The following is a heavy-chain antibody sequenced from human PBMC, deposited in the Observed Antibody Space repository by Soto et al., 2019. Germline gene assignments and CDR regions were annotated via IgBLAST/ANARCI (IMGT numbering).Heavy chain of an antibody. CDR2: IKRKRDGWTT. J-gene: IGHJ5*02. D-gene: IGHD6-19*01. Sequence: GGSLRLSCAASGFPFSDAWMSWVRQAPGKGLDGVGRIKRKRDGWTTEYTAPVRGRFTTSRDDTTNTLYLQMNSLETEDTAVDYCTNDLLGIAVGVGSTGYFTPWGQGT. CDR3: TNDLLGIAVGVGSTGYFTP. V-gene: IGHV3-15*01. CDR1: GFPFSDAW.